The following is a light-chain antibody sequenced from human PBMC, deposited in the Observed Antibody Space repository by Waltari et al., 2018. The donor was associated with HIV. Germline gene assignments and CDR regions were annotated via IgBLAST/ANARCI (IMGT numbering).Light chain of an antibody. CDR1: QSISTY. Sequence: DIQMTQSPSSLSTSVGDRVTITCRASQSISTYLNWYQQKPGKAPKLLIYAASRLPSGVPSRFSDSGSGTDFTLTISSLQPEDFATYFCQHSYKTPLTFGGGTKVEIK. CDR2: AAS. CDR3: QHSYKTPLT. J-gene: IGKJ4*01. V-gene: IGKV1-39*01.